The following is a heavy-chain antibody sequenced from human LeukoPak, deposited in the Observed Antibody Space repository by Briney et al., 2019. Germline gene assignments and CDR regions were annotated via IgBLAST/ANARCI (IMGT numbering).Heavy chain of an antibody. CDR3: ARWDSGSCSD. D-gene: IGHD1-26*01. V-gene: IGHV3-49*03. Sequence: PGGSLRLSCTASGFTFGDYAMSWFRQAPGKGLEWVGFIRSKAFGGTTEYAASVKGRFTIPRDDSKSIAYLQMNTLKTEDTAVYYCARWDSGSCSDWGQGTLVTVP. CDR2: IRSKAFGGTT. CDR1: GFTFGDYA. J-gene: IGHJ4*02.